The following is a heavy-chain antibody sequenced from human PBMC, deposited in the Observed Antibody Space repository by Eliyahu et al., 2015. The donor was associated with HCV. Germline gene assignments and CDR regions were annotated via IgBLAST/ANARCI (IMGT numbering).Heavy chain of an antibody. CDR3: ASGGGGIAVTGTGGWFDP. CDR1: GGSITTXY. CDR2: IHYSGST. Sequence: QVQLQESGPGLVKPSETLSLTCTVSGGSITTXYWSWIRQPPGKGLEWIGYIHYSGSTNYHPSLKSRVTISIDTSKNQFSLNLTSVTAADTAMYYCASGGGGIAVTGTGGWFDPWGQGTLVTVSS. V-gene: IGHV4-59*01. J-gene: IGHJ5*02. D-gene: IGHD6-19*01.